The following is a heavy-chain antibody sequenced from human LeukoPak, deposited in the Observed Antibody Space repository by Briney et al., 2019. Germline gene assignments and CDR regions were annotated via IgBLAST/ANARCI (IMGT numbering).Heavy chain of an antibody. CDR2: INPNSGGT. Sequence: ASVKVSCKASGYTFTGYHMHWVRQAPGQGLEWMGWINPNSGGTNYAQKFQGRVTMTRDTSISTAYMELSRLRSDDTAVYYCARGGSSARAYYFDYWGQGTLVTVSS. CDR3: ARGGSSARAYYFDY. D-gene: IGHD1-26*01. J-gene: IGHJ4*02. CDR1: GYTFTGYH. V-gene: IGHV1-2*02.